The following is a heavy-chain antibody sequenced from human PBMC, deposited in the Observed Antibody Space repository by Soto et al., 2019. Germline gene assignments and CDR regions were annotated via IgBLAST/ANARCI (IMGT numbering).Heavy chain of an antibody. Sequence: GGSLRLSCAASGFTFSSYAMHWVRQAPGKGLEWVAVISYDGSNKYYADSVKGRFTISRDNSKNTLYLQMNSLRAEDTAVYYCARDRKVYSSSPRDSPDYWGQGT. CDR3: ARDRKVYSSSPRDSPDY. V-gene: IGHV3-30-3*01. J-gene: IGHJ4*02. D-gene: IGHD6-13*01. CDR1: GFTFSSYA. CDR2: ISYDGSNK.